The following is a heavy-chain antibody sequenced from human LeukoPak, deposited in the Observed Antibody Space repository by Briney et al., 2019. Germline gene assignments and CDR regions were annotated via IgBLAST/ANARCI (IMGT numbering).Heavy chain of an antibody. J-gene: IGHJ2*01. Sequence: PSQTLSLTCTVSGGSISSGGYYWSWIRQPPGKGLEWIGEINHSGSTNYSPSLKSRVTISVDTSKNQLSLKLNSVTAADTAVYYCARKTRGYSGYNYWYFDLWGRGTLVTVSS. CDR1: GGSISSGGYY. V-gene: IGHV4-30-2*01. D-gene: IGHD5-12*01. CDR2: INHSGST. CDR3: ARKTRGYSGYNYWYFDL.